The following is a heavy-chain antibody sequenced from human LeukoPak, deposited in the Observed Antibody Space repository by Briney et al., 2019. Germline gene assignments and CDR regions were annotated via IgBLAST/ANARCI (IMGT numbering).Heavy chain of an antibody. CDR2: IYYSGST. J-gene: IGHJ3*02. CDR3: ARNQPPHDAFDI. V-gene: IGHV4-59*08. Sequence: PETLSLTCTVSGGSVSSYYWSWIRQPPGKGLEWIGYIYYSGSTNYNPSLKSRVTISVDTSKNQFSLKLSSVTAADTAVYYCARNQPPHDAFDIWGQGTMVTVSS. CDR1: GGSVSSYY.